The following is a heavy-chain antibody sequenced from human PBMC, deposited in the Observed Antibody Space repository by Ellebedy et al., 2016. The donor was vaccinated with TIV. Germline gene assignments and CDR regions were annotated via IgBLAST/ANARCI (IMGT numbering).Heavy chain of an antibody. D-gene: IGHD3-16*01. J-gene: IGHJ4*02. CDR2: ISAYNGNT. CDR3: ARYRLGEGIGYEFLDY. CDR1: GYTFTSYG. Sequence: ASVKVSCKASGYTFTSYGISWVRQAPGQGLEWMGWISAYNGNTNYAQKLQGRVTMTTDTSTSTASMELRSLRSDDTAVYYCARYRLGEGIGYEFLDYWGQGTLVTVSS. V-gene: IGHV1-18*01.